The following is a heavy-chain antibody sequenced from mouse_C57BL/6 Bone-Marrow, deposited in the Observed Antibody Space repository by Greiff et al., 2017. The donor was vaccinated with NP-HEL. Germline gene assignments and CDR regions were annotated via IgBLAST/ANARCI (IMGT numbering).Heavy chain of an antibody. D-gene: IGHD2-4*01. J-gene: IGHJ4*01. CDR1: GFNIKDDY. Sequence: EVQLQESGAELVRPGASVKLSCTASGFNIKDDYMHWVKQRPEQGLEWIGWIDPENGDTEYASKFQGKATITADTSSNTAYLQLSSLTSEDTAVYYCTTRLRQAMDYWGQGTSVTVSS. CDR2: IDPENGDT. V-gene: IGHV14-4*01. CDR3: TTRLRQAMDY.